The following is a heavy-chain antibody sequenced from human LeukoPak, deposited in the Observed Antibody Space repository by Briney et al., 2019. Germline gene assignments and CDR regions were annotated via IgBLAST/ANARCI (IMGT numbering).Heavy chain of an antibody. V-gene: IGHV4-38-2*02. D-gene: IGHD1-1*01. CDR1: GYSISSGYY. J-gene: IGHJ4*02. CDR3: ARGNWNDVVGYYFDY. Sequence: PSETLSLTCTVSGYSISSGYYWGWIRQPPGKGLEWIGSIYHSGSTYYNPSLKSRLTISVDTSKNPFSLKLSSVTAADTGVYYCARGNWNDVVGYYFDYWGQGTLVTVSS. CDR2: IYHSGST.